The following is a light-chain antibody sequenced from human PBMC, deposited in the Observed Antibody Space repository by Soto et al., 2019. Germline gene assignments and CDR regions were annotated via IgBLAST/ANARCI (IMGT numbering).Light chain of an antibody. J-gene: IGLJ3*02. CDR3: SSYAGSNERCV. CDR2: DVS. CDR1: SSDIGAYNY. V-gene: IGLV2-8*01. Sequence: QSALTQPPSASGSPGQSVTISCTGTSSDIGAYNYVSWYQQHPGKAPKLMIHDVSKRPSGVPDRFSGSKSGTTASLTVSGLQAEDEADYYCSSYAGSNERCVLGGGTKLTVL.